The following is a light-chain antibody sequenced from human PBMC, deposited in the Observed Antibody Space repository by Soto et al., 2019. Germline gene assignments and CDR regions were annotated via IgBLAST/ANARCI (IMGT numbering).Light chain of an antibody. CDR2: KAS. CDR3: QQYTTLYT. CDR1: QGFCSP. V-gene: IGKV1-13*02. Sequence: AIHVTHSPSSLSSSVLYIFTISCRTSQGFCSPLALYQQTPGKPPRLLIYKASTLESGVPPRFNGSGSGTEFSLTISSLQPDDSATYYCQQYTTLYTFGQGT. J-gene: IGKJ2*01.